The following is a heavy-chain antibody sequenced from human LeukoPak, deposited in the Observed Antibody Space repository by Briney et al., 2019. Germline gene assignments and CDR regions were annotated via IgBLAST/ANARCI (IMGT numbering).Heavy chain of an antibody. Sequence: SETLSLTCTVSGGSISSYYWSWIRQPPGKGLEWIGYIYTSGSTNYNPSLKSRVTISVDTSKNQFSLKLSSVTAADTAVYYCARHSPIFDDVYMDVWGKGITVTVSS. J-gene: IGHJ6*03. D-gene: IGHD3-3*01. CDR3: ARHSPIFDDVYMDV. V-gene: IGHV4-4*09. CDR1: GGSISSYY. CDR2: IYTSGST.